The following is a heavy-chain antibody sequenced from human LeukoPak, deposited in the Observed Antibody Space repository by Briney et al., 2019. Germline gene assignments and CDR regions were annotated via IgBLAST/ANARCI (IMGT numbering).Heavy chain of an antibody. CDR3: ARVRAWDKSDAFDI. CDR1: GYTFTSYY. D-gene: IGHD1-26*01. CDR2: INPSGGST. J-gene: IGHJ3*02. V-gene: IGHV1-46*01. Sequence: ASVKVSCKTSGYTFTSYYIHWVRQAPGQGLEWMGIINPSGGSTTYAQKFQGRLTMTSATSTSTVYMELSSLRSEDTAVYYCARVRAWDKSDAFDIWGQGTMVTVSS.